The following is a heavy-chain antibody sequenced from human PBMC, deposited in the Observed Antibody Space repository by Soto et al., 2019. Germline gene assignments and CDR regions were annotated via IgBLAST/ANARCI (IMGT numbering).Heavy chain of an antibody. Sequence: QVQLMQSGPEVKKPGASVKVSCQASGYMIANYGISWVRQAPGQGLEWMGWISAYNGNTPYAQKLKARVTRITDTSTSTAYIELRTLRSDDTAVYFCARIVPEQILRYYNYYYMDVWGKGTTVTVS. D-gene: IGHD1-26*01. CDR1: GYMIANYG. V-gene: IGHV1-18*01. J-gene: IGHJ6*03. CDR2: ISAYNGNT. CDR3: ARIVPEQILRYYNYYYMDV.